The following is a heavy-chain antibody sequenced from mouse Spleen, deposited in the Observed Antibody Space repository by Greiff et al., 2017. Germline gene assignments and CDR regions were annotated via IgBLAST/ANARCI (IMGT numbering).Heavy chain of an antibody. CDR1: GYTFTDYY. V-gene: IGHV1-19*01. CDR3: ASGPRGYFDV. CDR2: INPYNGGT. J-gene: IGHJ1*01. Sequence: VQLQQSGPVLVKPGASVKMSCKASGYTFTDYYMNWVKQSHGKSLEWIGVINPYNGGTSYNQKFKGKATLTVDKSSSTAYMELNSLTSEDSAVYYCASGPRGYFDVWGAGTTVTVSS. D-gene: IGHD3-3*01.